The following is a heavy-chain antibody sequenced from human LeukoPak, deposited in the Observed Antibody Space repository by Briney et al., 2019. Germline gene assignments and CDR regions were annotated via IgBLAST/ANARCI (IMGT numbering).Heavy chain of an antibody. CDR3: ARAKEQTIAARYFDY. V-gene: IGHV1-2*06. CDR2: INPDSGGT. J-gene: IGHJ4*02. D-gene: IGHD6-6*01. Sequence: ASVKVSCKASGYTFTDYYIHWVRQAPGQGLEWIGRINPDSGGTNSAQKFQGRVTMSRDTSISTAYIELSSLRSDDTAVYYCARAKEQTIAARYFDYWGQGTLVTVSS. CDR1: GYTFTDYY.